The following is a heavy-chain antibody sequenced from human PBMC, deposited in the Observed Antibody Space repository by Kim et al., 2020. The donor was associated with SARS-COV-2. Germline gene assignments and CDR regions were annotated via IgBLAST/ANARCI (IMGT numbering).Heavy chain of an antibody. D-gene: IGHD6-13*01. CDR1: GFTFSSFA. Sequence: GGSLRLSCAASGFTFSSFAMTWVRQAPGKGLEWVSILSDSGGDTFYADSVKGRFTISRDNSKNTLYLQMNSLRAEDTAVYYCAKKGIPARGQCYFDLWGRGNLGTVSS. V-gene: IGHV3-23*01. J-gene: IGHJ2*01. CDR2: LSDSGGDT. CDR3: AKKGIPARGQCYFDL.